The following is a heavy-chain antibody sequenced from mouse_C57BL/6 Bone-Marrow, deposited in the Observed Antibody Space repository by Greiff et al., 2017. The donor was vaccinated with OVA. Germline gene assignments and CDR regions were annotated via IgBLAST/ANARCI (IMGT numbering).Heavy chain of an antibody. CDR1: GFTFSSYA. CDR3: ARDRGPY. V-gene: IGHV5-4*01. Sequence: EVKVEESGGGLVKPGGSLKLSCAASGFTFSSYAMSWVRQTPEKRLEWVATISDGGSYTYYPDNVKGRFTISRDNAKNNLYLQMSHLKSEDTAMYYCARDRGPYWGQGTTLTVSS. D-gene: IGHD3-3*01. CDR2: ISDGGSYT. J-gene: IGHJ2*01.